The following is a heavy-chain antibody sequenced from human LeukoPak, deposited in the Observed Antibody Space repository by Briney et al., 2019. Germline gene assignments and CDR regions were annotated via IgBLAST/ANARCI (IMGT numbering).Heavy chain of an antibody. CDR1: GGSISSYY. CDR3: ARGGKGKFDY. D-gene: IGHD1-26*01. CDR2: IYYSGST. J-gene: IGHJ4*02. Sequence: PSETLSLTCTVSGGSISSYYWSWIRQPPGKGLEWIGYIYYSGSTYYNPSLKSRVTISVDTSKNQFSLKLSSVTAADTAVYYCARGGKGKFDYWGQGTLVTVSS. V-gene: IGHV4-59*06.